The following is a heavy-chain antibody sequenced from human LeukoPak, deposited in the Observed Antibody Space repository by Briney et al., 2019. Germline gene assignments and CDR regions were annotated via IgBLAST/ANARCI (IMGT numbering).Heavy chain of an antibody. CDR2: ISRSSSYI. V-gene: IGHV3-21*01. CDR1: GFTFSNYR. D-gene: IGHD3-3*01. Sequence: GGSLRLSCAASGFTFSNYRMNWVRLAPGKGLEWVSSISRSSSYIYYADSVRGRFTISRDNAKKSLYLQMNSLRAEDTAVYYCARDGGFGDTDYWYFDLWGRGTLVTVSS. J-gene: IGHJ2*01. CDR3: ARDGGFGDTDYWYFDL.